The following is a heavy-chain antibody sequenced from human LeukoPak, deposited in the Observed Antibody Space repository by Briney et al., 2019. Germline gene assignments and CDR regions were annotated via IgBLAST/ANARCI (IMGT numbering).Heavy chain of an antibody. V-gene: IGHV3-53*01. CDR3: ARVGDLNWFDP. Sequence: GGSLRLSCAASGFTFSSNYMSWVRQAPGKGLEWVSVIYSGGSTYYADSVKGRFTISRDNSKNTLYLQMNSLRAEDTAVYYCARVGDLNWFDPWGQGTLVTVSS. J-gene: IGHJ5*02. CDR2: IYSGGST. CDR1: GFTFSSNY.